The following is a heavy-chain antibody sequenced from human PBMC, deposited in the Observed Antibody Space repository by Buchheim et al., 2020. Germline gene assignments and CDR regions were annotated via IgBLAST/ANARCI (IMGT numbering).Heavy chain of an antibody. J-gene: IGHJ6*02. D-gene: IGHD2-15*01. Sequence: QVQLVQSGAEVKKPGSSVKVSCKASGGTFSSYAISWVRQAPGQGLEWMGGIIPIFGTANYAQKFQGRVTITADESTSTAYMELSSLRSEDTAVYYCATYPLDIVVVVAATQDYYYGMDVWGQGTT. V-gene: IGHV1-69*01. CDR3: ATYPLDIVVVVAATQDYYYGMDV. CDR2: IIPIFGTA. CDR1: GGTFSSYA.